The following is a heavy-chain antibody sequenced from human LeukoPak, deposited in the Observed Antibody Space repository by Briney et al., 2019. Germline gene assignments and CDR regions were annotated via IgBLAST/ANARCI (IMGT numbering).Heavy chain of an antibody. J-gene: IGHJ5*02. CDR1: GYTFINHG. V-gene: IGHV1-18*01. Sequence: ASVKVSCKASGYTFINHGTSWVRQAPGQGLEWMGWISAYNGNTNYAQKLQGRVTMTTDTSTSTAYMELRSLRSDDTAVYYCARGAIVVVPAAILGDWFDPWGQGTLVTVSS. D-gene: IGHD2-2*01. CDR2: ISAYNGNT. CDR3: ARGAIVVVPAAILGDWFDP.